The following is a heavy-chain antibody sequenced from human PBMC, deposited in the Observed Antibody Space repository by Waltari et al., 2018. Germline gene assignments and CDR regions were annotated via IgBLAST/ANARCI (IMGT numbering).Heavy chain of an antibody. CDR3: TRTIVTADT. CDR1: GGSINNPDHY. J-gene: IGHJ5*02. Sequence: QLQLQESGPGLVKPSETLSLTCTVSGGSINNPDHYRGWIRQFPGKGLEWIGNLYYTGNTYYNPSLKSRVTFFVDTSKNQFSLKLSSVTAADTAVYYCTRTIVTADTWGQGTLVTVAS. V-gene: IGHV4-39*01. D-gene: IGHD4-4*01. CDR2: LYYTGNT.